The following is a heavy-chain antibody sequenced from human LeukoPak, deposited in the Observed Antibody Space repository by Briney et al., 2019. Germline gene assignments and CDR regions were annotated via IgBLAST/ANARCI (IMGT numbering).Heavy chain of an antibody. CDR3: ARESSSYFDP. CDR1: GGTIRSYY. D-gene: IGHD6-13*01. Sequence: SETLSLTCSVSGGTIRSYYWSWIRQPPGKGLEWIGNILYSGSTNYNSSLKSRVTISVDTSKNQFSLKLSSVTAADTAVYYCARESSSYFDPWGQGTLVTVSS. CDR2: ILYSGST. V-gene: IGHV4-59*01. J-gene: IGHJ5*02.